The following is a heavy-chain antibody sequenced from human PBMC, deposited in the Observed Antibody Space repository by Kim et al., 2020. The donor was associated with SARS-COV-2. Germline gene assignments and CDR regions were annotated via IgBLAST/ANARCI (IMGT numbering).Heavy chain of an antibody. CDR1: GFTFSNYA. CDR3: ENDVIYSNCDDY. CDR2: ISGSGGST. V-gene: IGHV3-23*01. D-gene: IGHD6-13*01. J-gene: IGHJ4*02. Sequence: GGSLRLSCAASGFTFSNYAMSWVRQAPGKGLEWVAAISGSGGSTYYADSVTGRFTISRDSYKNTLYLQMHSLRAEDTDVYYCENDVIYSNCDDYWGQGTLVTVSS.